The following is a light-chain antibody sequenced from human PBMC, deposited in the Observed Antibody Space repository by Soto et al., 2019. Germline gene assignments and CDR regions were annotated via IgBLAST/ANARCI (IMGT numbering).Light chain of an antibody. J-gene: IGKJ3*01. CDR1: QSVSSN. CDR3: QQYNNWPEVT. Sequence: EIVMTQSPATLSVSPGERATLSCRASQSVSSNLAWYKQKPGQAPRLLIYGASTRATGIPARFSGSGSGTEFTLTISSLQSEDFAVYYCQQYNNWPEVTFGPGTKVDIK. V-gene: IGKV3-15*01. CDR2: GAS.